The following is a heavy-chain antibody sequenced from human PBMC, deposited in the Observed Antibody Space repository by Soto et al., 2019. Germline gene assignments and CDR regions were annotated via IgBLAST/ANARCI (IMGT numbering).Heavy chain of an antibody. J-gene: IGHJ4*02. CDR1: GFTFSSYA. CDR2: ISGSGGST. V-gene: IGHV3-23*01. D-gene: IGHD2-15*01. Sequence: GGSLRLSCAASGFTFSSYAMSWVRQAPGKGLEWVSTISGSGGSTYYADSVKGRFTISRDNSKSTLFLHMNSLRPDDSAVYNCAKLSQASSRTLDYWGQGALVTVSS. CDR3: AKLSQASSRTLDY.